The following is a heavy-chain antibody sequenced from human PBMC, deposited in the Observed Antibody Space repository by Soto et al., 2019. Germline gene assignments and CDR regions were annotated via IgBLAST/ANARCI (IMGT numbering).Heavy chain of an antibody. Sequence: GASVKVSCKASGYTFTGYYIHWVRQAPGQGLEWMGWVNTNSGGTNYAQKFQGWVTMTRDTSISTAYMELSRLRSDDTAVYYCVTSRVSIAVAGETEYYFDYWGQGTLVTVSS. J-gene: IGHJ4*02. CDR2: VNTNSGGT. CDR3: VTSRVSIAVAGETEYYFDY. V-gene: IGHV1-2*04. CDR1: GYTFTGYY. D-gene: IGHD6-19*01.